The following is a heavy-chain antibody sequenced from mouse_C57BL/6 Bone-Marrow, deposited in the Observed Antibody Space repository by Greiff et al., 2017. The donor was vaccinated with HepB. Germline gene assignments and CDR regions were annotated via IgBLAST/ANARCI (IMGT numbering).Heavy chain of an antibody. D-gene: IGHD1-1*01. CDR2: IYPGNSDT. Sequence: VQLKQSGTVLARPGASVKMSCKTSGYTFTSYWLHWVKQRPGQGLEWIGAIYPGNSDTSYNQKFKGQAKLTAVTSDSTAYMELSSLTNEDSAVYYCTRGDYYGSSYLYYYAMDYWGQGTSVTVSS. J-gene: IGHJ4*01. V-gene: IGHV1-5*01. CDR1: GYTFTSYW. CDR3: TRGDYYGSSYLYYYAMDY.